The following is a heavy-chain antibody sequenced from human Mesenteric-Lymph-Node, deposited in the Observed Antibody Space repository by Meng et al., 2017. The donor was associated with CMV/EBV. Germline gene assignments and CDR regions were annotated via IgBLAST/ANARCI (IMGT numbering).Heavy chain of an antibody. J-gene: IGHJ4*02. V-gene: IGHV3-30*04. CDR3: AKKSNFDTITYYFDY. CDR1: GFTFSSYA. D-gene: IGHD3-10*01. Sequence: GESLKISCAASGFTFSSYAMHWVRQAPGKGLEWVAVISYDGSNKYYADSVKGRFTISRDNSKNTLYLQMNSLRAEDTAVYYCAKKSNFDTITYYFDYWGQGTLVTVSS. CDR2: ISYDGSNK.